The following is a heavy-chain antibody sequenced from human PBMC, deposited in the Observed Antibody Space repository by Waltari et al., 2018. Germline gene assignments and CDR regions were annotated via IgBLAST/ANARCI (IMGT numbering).Heavy chain of an antibody. D-gene: IGHD3-10*02. CDR3: ARDRASLGHPMSREFDY. CDR2: VNPRSGDT. CDR1: GYIFTAYY. J-gene: IGHJ4*02. Sequence: QIQLVQSGAEVKKPGASVKVSCKPSGYIFTAYYGHWLRQAPGQGLEWMGKVNPRSGDTTYAQKFQDRVTLISDTSINTAYMELTRLTSDDTAVYYCARDRASLGHPMSREFDYWGRGTLVTVS. V-gene: IGHV1-2*02.